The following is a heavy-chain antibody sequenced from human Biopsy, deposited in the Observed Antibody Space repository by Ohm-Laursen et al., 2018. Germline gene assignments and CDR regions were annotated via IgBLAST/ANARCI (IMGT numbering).Heavy chain of an antibody. Sequence: ASVKVSCKAFGYTFITYYVNWVRQAPGQGLEWMGKINPSGGSTSYAQKFQGRVTMTRDTSTTTVYMELSSPRSEDTAVYYCARDRIGGRGDPPDHWGQGTLVTVSS. CDR3: ARDRIGGRGDPPDH. CDR1: GYTFITYY. D-gene: IGHD3-10*01. V-gene: IGHV1-46*01. CDR2: INPSGGST. J-gene: IGHJ4*02.